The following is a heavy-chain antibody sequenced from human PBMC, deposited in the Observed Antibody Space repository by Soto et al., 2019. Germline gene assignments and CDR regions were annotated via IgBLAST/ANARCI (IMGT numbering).Heavy chain of an antibody. Sequence: SVKVSCKASGGTFSSYAISWVRQAPGQGLEWMGGIIPIFGTANYAQKFQGRVTITADKSTSTAYMELSSLRSEDTAVYYCASTYCGGDCYPSAVYGMDVWGQGTTVTVSS. CDR1: GGTFSSYA. CDR2: IIPIFGTA. J-gene: IGHJ6*02. V-gene: IGHV1-69*06. CDR3: ASTYCGGDCYPSAVYGMDV. D-gene: IGHD2-21*02.